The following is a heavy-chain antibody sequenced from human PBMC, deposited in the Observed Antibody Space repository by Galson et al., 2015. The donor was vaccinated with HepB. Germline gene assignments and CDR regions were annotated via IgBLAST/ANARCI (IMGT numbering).Heavy chain of an antibody. J-gene: IGHJ5*02. CDR3: ARGEYNWNYVWFDP. CDR1: GYTFTGYY. V-gene: IGHV1-2*06. Sequence: SVKVSCKASGYTFTGYYMHWVRQAPGQGLEWMGRINPNSGGTNYAQKFQGRVTMTRDTSISTAYMELRSLRSDDTAVYYCARGEYNWNYVWFDPWGQGTLVTVSS. D-gene: IGHD1-7*01. CDR2: INPNSGGT.